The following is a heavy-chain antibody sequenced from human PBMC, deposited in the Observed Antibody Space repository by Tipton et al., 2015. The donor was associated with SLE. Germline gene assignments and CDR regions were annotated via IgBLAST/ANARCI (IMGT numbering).Heavy chain of an antibody. Sequence: SLRLSCAASRFTFSTYWMNWGRRAPGKGLEWVANIKQDGSDKYYVDSVKGRFTISRDNAKNSLYLQMSSLRAEDTAVYYCAGNFDYWGQGTLVTVSS. V-gene: IGHV3-7*01. CDR1: RFTFSTYW. CDR3: AGNFDY. J-gene: IGHJ4*02. CDR2: IKQDGSDK.